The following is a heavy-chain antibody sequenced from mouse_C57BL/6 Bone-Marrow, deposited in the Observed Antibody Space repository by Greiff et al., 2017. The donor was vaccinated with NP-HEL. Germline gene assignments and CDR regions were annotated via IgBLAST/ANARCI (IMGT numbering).Heavy chain of an antibody. Sequence: DVKLVESGGDLVKPGGSLKLSCAASGFTFSSYGMSWVRQTPDKRLEWVATISSGGSYTYYPDSVKGRFTLSRDNAKNTLSLQMRSLKAEDTAMYYCASPYDYDVAWFAYWGQGTLVTVSA. J-gene: IGHJ3*01. V-gene: IGHV5-6*02. CDR2: ISSGGSYT. CDR1: GFTFSSYG. CDR3: ASPYDYDVAWFAY. D-gene: IGHD2-4*01.